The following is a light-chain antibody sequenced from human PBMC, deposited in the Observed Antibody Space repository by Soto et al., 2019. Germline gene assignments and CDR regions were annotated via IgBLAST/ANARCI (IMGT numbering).Light chain of an antibody. J-gene: IGLJ2*01. V-gene: IGLV1-40*01. CDR2: GNT. Sequence: QSVLTQPPSVSGAPGQRVTISCTGSSSNIGAGYAVHWYQQLPGRAPNLLIYGNTNRPSGVPDRFSGSKSGTSASLAITGLQAEDEADYYCLSFDSSLSVVFGGGTKLTVL. CDR3: LSFDSSLSVV. CDR1: SSNIGAGYA.